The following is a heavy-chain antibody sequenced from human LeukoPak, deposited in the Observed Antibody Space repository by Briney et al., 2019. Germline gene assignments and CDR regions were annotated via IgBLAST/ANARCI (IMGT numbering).Heavy chain of an antibody. CDR2: IASDGGST. CDR1: GFTFSSYW. CDR3: ARDNYGFWSGYYPYYYYYYGMDV. J-gene: IGHJ6*02. Sequence: HSGGSLRLSCAASGFTFSSYWMNWVRQAPGKGLVWVSRIASDGGSTTYADSVKGRFSISGDNAKNTLYLQMNSLRAEDTAVYYCARDNYGFWSGYYPYYYYYYGMDVWGQGTTVTVSS. V-gene: IGHV3-74*01. D-gene: IGHD3-3*01.